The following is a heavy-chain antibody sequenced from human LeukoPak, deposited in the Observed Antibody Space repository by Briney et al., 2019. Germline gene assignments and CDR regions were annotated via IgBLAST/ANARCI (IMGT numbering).Heavy chain of an antibody. Sequence: GGSLRLSCAASGFTFSSYSMNWVRQAPGKGLEWVSSISSSSSYIYYADSVKGRFTISRDNAKNSLYLQMNSLRAEDTAVYYCASVDILTGFGMGVWGQGTTVTVSS. J-gene: IGHJ6*02. D-gene: IGHD3-9*01. V-gene: IGHV3-21*01. CDR1: GFTFSSYS. CDR2: ISSSSSYI. CDR3: ASVDILTGFGMGV.